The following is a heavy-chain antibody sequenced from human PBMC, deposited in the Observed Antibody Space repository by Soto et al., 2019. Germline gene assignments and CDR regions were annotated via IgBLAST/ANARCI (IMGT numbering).Heavy chain of an antibody. J-gene: IGHJ4*02. V-gene: IGHV1-69*02. Sequence: QVQLVQSGAEVKKPGSSVKVSCKASGGTFSSYTISWVRQAPGQGLEWMGRIIPILGIANYAQKFQGRVTITADKSTSTAYMELGRLRSEDTAVYYCARDETYYYGSGSYYLDYWGQGTLVTVSS. CDR1: GGTFSSYT. CDR3: ARDETYYYGSGSYYLDY. CDR2: IIPILGIA. D-gene: IGHD3-10*01.